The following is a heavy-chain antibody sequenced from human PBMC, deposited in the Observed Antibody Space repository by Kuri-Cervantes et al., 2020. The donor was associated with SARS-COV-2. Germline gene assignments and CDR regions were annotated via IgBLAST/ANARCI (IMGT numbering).Heavy chain of an antibody. J-gene: IGHJ5*02. D-gene: IGHD1-26*01. CDR2: ISYDGSNK. CDR3: ARSYSGSYSGWFDP. V-gene: IGHV3-30-3*01. CDR1: GYIFTSYY. Sequence: SCKASGYIFTSYYLHWVRQAPGKGLEWVAVISYDGSNKYYADSVKGRFTISRDNSKNTLYLQMNSLRAEDTAVYYCARSYSGSYSGWFDPWGQGTLVTVSS.